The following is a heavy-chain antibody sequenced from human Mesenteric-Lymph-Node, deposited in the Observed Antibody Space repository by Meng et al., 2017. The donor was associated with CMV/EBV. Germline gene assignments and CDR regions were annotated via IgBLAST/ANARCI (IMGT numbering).Heavy chain of an antibody. CDR1: GFTFDDHA. V-gene: IGHV3-9*01. CDR2: IGWNSGTI. Sequence: SLKISCAASGFTFDDHAMHWVRQAPGKGLEWVSGIGWNSGTIDYADSVKGRFTISRDNAKNSLYLQMNSLRSEDTALYFCAKGGDWAVAAHFDCWGQRTQVTVSS. D-gene: IGHD6-19*01. J-gene: IGHJ4*02. CDR3: AKGGDWAVAAHFDC.